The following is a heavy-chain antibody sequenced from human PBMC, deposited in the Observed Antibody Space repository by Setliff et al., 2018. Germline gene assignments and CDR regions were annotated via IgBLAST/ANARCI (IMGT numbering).Heavy chain of an antibody. J-gene: IGHJ6*03. Sequence: GGSLRLSCDAYGFTVGINYLTWVRQAPGKGLEWVSIIYSGGRRYYADSARGRFTVSRDNSKNTLFLQMTSLRADDSAVYYGARARPGIYMDLWGTGTTVTVSS. CDR2: IYSGGRR. V-gene: IGHV3-66*02. CDR1: GFTVGINY. CDR3: ARARPGIYMDL. D-gene: IGHD3-10*01.